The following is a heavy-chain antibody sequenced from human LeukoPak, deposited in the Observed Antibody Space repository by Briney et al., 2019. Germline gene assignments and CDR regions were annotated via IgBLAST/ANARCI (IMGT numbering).Heavy chain of an antibody. CDR3: AKDLPAMVYYYYYGMDV. Sequence: PGGSLRLSCAASGFTFSSYGMHWVRQAPGKGLEWVAVISYDGSNKYYADSVKGRFTISRDNSKNTLYLQMNSLRAEDTAVYYCAKDLPAMVYYYYYGMDVWGQGTTVTVSS. D-gene: IGHD5-18*01. CDR1: GFTFSSYG. J-gene: IGHJ6*02. V-gene: IGHV3-30*18. CDR2: ISYDGSNK.